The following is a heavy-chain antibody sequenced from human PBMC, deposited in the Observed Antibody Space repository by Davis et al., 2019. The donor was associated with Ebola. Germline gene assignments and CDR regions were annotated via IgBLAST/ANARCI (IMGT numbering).Heavy chain of an antibody. CDR2: ISGSGGST. CDR3: AKEPELLWFGEAGLDFDY. D-gene: IGHD3-10*01. V-gene: IGHV3-23*01. Sequence: PGGSLTLSCAASGFTFSSYSMNWVRQAPGKGLEWVSAISGSGGSTYYADSVKGRFTISRDNSKNTLYLQMNSLRAEDTAVYYCAKEPELLWFGEAGLDFDYWGRGTLVTVSS. CDR1: GFTFSSYS. J-gene: IGHJ4*02.